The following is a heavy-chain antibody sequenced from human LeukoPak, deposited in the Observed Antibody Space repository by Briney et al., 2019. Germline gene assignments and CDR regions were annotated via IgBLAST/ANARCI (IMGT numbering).Heavy chain of an antibody. Sequence: AGGSLRLSCAASGFTFSIYTINWVRQAPGKGLEWVSYISGTSSTIYYADSVKGRFTISRDNAKNSLYLQMNSLRAEDTAVYYCAREYYYDGSGYSLDYWGQGTLVTVSS. CDR3: AREYYYDGSGYSLDY. CDR1: GFTFSIYT. CDR2: ISGTSSTI. D-gene: IGHD3-22*01. V-gene: IGHV3-48*01. J-gene: IGHJ4*02.